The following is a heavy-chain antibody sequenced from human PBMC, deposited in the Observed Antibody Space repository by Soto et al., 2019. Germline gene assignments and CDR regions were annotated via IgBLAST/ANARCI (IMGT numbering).Heavy chain of an antibody. CDR3: ARGFWARTYYFAY. Sequence: GGSLRLSCAASGFTFSSYSMNWVRQAPGKGLEWVSSISSSSSYIYYADSVKGRFTISRDNAKNSLYLQMNSLRAEDTAVYYCARGFWARTYYFAYWGQGTLVTVSS. V-gene: IGHV3-21*01. CDR1: GFTFSSYS. D-gene: IGHD1-1*01. CDR2: ISSSSSYI. J-gene: IGHJ4*02.